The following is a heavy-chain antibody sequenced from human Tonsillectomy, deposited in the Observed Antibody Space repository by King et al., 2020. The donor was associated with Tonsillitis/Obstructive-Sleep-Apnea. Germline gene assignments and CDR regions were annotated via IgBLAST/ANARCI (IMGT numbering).Heavy chain of an antibody. J-gene: IGHJ6*03. V-gene: IGHV3-21*01. CDR2: ISSSSSYI. D-gene: IGHD3-3*01. Sequence: EVQLVESGGGLVKPGGSLRLSCAASGFTFSSYSMNWVRQAPGKGLEWVSSISSSSSYIYYADSVKGRFTISRDNAKNSLYLKMNSLRAEDTAVYYCAREQSYDFWSRAYYYYMDVGGKGPTVTVS. CDR3: AREQSYDFWSRAYYYYMDV. CDR1: GFTFSSYS.